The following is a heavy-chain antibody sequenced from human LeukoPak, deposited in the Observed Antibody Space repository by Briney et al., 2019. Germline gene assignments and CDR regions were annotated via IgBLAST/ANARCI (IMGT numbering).Heavy chain of an antibody. CDR2: INHSGTT. J-gene: IGHJ4*01. CDR3: ARYCGSENYCISY. D-gene: IGHD3-10*01. CDR1: GASFSANY. Sequence: SETLSLTCAVYGASFSANYWIWIRQPPGKGLEWIGEINHSGTTTYKPSLKSRLTISADTSKNQFSLKLSSVTAADTAVYYCARYCGSENYCISYWGQGTLVTVSP. V-gene: IGHV4-34*01.